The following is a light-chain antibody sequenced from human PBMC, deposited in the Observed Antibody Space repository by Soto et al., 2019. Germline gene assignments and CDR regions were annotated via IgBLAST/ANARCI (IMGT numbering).Light chain of an antibody. Sequence: EIVMTQSPATLSVSPGERATLSCRASQSVSNNLAWYQQKPGQAPRLLIYDASTRATGIPARFSGSGSGTEFTLTIRSLQSEDFAVYYCQQFNDWPITFGQGKRLEIK. CDR3: QQFNDWPIT. CDR2: DAS. CDR1: QSVSNN. J-gene: IGKJ5*01. V-gene: IGKV3-15*01.